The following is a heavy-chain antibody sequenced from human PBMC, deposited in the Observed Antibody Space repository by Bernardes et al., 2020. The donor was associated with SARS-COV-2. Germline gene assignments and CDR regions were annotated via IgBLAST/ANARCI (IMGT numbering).Heavy chain of an antibody. J-gene: IGHJ4*02. CDR1: GFSFNNYR. CDR3: ARGTCCDGDCSKTPPEV. CDR2: IMEDGGQK. V-gene: IGHV3-7*01. D-gene: IGHD2-21*02. Sequence: GGSLRLSCAASGFSFNNYRLNWVRQAPGKGLEWVANIMEDGGQKNYVDSVRGRFTISRDNTKNTLYLQMNSLRAEDTAVYYCARGTCCDGDCSKTPPEVWGQGILVSVSS.